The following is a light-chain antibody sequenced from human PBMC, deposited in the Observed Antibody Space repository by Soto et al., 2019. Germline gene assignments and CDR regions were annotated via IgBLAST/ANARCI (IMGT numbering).Light chain of an antibody. Sequence: EIVLTQSPATLPVSRGEGATLSCRASQSVSSDLAWYQQTPGQAPRLLIYGASTRATGVPARVSGSGSGTEFTLTISCLQSEDFAVYYCQQYNSCPLTFGGGTKVEIQ. V-gene: IGKV3-15*01. CDR1: QSVSSD. CDR3: QQYNSCPLT. J-gene: IGKJ4*01. CDR2: GAS.